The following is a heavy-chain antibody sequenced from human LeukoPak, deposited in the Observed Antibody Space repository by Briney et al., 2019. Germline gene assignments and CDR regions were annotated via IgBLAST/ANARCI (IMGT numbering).Heavy chain of an antibody. CDR3: TAMVRGDLLDY. J-gene: IGHJ4*02. V-gene: IGHV4-59*01. D-gene: IGHD3-10*01. Sequence: KPSETLSLTCTVSGGSISSYYWSWIRQPPGKGLEWIGYIYYSGSTNYNPSLKSRVTISVDTSKNQFSLKLSSVTAADTAAYHCTAMVRGDLLDYWGQGTLVTVSS. CDR1: GGSISSYY. CDR2: IYYSGST.